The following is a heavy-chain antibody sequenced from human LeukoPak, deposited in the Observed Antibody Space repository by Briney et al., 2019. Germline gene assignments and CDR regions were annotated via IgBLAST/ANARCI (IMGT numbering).Heavy chain of an antibody. J-gene: IGHJ4*02. D-gene: IGHD6-19*01. CDR2: IYYSGST. Sequence: PSETLSLTCSVSGGAISRYYWSWIRQPPGKGLEWIGYIYYSGSTNYNPSLKSRVTISVDTSKNQFSLKLSSVTAADTAVYYCVREVAGAGGFDYWGQGTLVTVSS. V-gene: IGHV4-59*01. CDR3: VREVAGAGGFDY. CDR1: GGAISRYY.